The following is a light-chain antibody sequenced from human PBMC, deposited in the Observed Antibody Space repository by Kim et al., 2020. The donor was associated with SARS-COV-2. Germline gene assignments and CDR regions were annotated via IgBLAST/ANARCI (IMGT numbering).Light chain of an antibody. Sequence: AVKLTCTLSSGHSSYAIAWHQQQPEKGPRYLMKLNSDGSHSKGDGIPDRFSGSSSGAERYLTISSLQSEDEADYYCQTWGTGIRVFGGGTQLTVL. V-gene: IGLV4-69*01. CDR3: QTWGTGIRV. J-gene: IGLJ3*02. CDR2: LNSDGSH. CDR1: SGHSSYA.